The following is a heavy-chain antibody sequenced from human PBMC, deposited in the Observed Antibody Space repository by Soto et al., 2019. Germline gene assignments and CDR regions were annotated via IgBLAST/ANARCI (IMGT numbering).Heavy chain of an antibody. CDR2: ISAYNGNT. V-gene: IGHV1-18*01. D-gene: IGHD2-2*01. CDR3: ARDDKYDSCNGYYFYGMDV. CDR1: GYAFESYG. J-gene: IGHJ6*02. Sequence: QVQLVQSGGEVKKPGASVKVSCKASGYAFESYGFTWVRQAPGQGLEWMGWISAYNGNTIYAQKFQGRLTVTIDTTXXXGXXELRRLTSDDTALYYCARDDKYDSCNGYYFYGMDVWGQGTTVTVSS.